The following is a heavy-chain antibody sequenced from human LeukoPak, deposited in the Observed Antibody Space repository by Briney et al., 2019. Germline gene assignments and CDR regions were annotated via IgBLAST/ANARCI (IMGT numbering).Heavy chain of an antibody. V-gene: IGHV1-69*13. CDR1: GGTFSSYA. Sequence: ASVKVSCKASGGTFSSYAISWVRQAPGQGLEWMGGIIPIFGTANYAQKFQGRVTITADESTSTAYMELRSLRSDDTAVYYCARGSSSWYVDYWGQGTLVTVSS. D-gene: IGHD6-13*01. J-gene: IGHJ4*02. CDR3: ARGSSSWYVDY. CDR2: IIPIFGTA.